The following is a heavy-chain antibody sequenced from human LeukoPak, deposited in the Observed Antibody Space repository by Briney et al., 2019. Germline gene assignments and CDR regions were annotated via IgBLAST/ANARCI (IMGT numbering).Heavy chain of an antibody. CDR3: AKDPVGATRDFYFDY. CDR2: ISGSGGSP. J-gene: IGHJ4*02. Sequence: GGSLRLSCAASGFTFSSYAMSWVRQAPGKGLEWVSAISGSGGSPYYADSVTGRFTISRDNSKNTLYLQMNSLRAEDTAVYYCAKDPVGATRDFYFDYWAREPWSPSPQ. CDR1: GFTFSSYA. V-gene: IGHV3-23*01. D-gene: IGHD1-26*01.